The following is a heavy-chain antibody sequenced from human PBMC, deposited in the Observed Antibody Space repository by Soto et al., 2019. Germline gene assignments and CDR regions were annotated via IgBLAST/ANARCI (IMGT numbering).Heavy chain of an antibody. D-gene: IGHD6-13*01. CDR1: GFTSGYHA. V-gene: IGHV3-23*01. J-gene: IGHJ4*01. Sequence: GSLRLSCAASGFTSGYHAMNWVRQAPGKGLEWVSTISSNGENTHYADSVKGRFIISSDNSSNTVALQMNSLRVEDTAIYYCVSGVSAPFDSWGKEPLVTVSS. CDR2: ISSNGENT. CDR3: VSGVSAPFDS.